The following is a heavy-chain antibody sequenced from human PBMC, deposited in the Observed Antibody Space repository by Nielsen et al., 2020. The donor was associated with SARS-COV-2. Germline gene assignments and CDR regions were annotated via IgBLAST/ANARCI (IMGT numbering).Heavy chain of an antibody. J-gene: IGHJ4*02. CDR1: GYTFTSYD. V-gene: IGHV1-8*01. CDR2: MNPNSGNT. D-gene: IGHD6-19*01. Sequence: ASVKVSCKASGYTFTSYDINWVRQATGQGLEWMGWMNPNSGNTDYAQNFQGRVTMTRNTSISTAYMELSSLKSEDTVVYYCARGLGYSSGWYQYYFDYWGRGTLVTVSS. CDR3: ARGLGYSSGWYQYYFDY.